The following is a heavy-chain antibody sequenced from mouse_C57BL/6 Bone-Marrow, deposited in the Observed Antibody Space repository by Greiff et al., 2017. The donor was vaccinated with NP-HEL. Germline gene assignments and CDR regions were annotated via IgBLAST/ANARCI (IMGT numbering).Heavy chain of an antibody. CDR3: ARGVIYYGNFYWYFDV. D-gene: IGHD2-1*01. J-gene: IGHJ1*03. CDR1: GYTFTSYG. CDR2: IYPRSGNT. V-gene: IGHV1-81*01. Sequence: VKLVESGAELARPGASVKLSCKASGYTFTSYGISWVKQRTGQGLEWIGEIYPRSGNTYYNEKFKGKATLTADKSSSTAYMELRSLTSEDSAVYFCARGVIYYGNFYWYFDVWGTGTTVTVSS.